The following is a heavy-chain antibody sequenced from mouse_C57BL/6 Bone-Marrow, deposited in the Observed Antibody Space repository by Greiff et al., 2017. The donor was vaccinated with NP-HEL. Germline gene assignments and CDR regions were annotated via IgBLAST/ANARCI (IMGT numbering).Heavy chain of an antibody. Sequence: VPLLPSGAVLVPPGASVTLSCPVSGFTFTDYYMHCVKQRPEQGLEWIGWIDPENGDTEYASKFQGKATITADTSSNTAYLQLSSLTSEDTSVYYCTTGGSSPYAMDYWGQGTSVTVSS. CDR3: TTGGSSPYAMDY. D-gene: IGHD1-1*01. J-gene: IGHJ4*01. CDR2: IDPENGDT. V-gene: IGHV14-4*01. CDR1: GFTFTDYY.